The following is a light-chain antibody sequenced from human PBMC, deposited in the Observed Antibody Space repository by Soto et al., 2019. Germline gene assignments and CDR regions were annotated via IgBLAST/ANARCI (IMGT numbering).Light chain of an antibody. CDR2: MNN. Sequence: QSVLTQPPSASGNPGQTVTISCSGSSSNIGGNFVSWYQHVPGTAPKVLIFMNNHRPSGVPDRFSGSKSGTSASLAISGLRSEDESDYYCAAWDDSLEGVLFGGGTKVTVL. CDR3: AAWDDSLEGVL. CDR1: SSNIGGNF. J-gene: IGLJ2*01. V-gene: IGLV1-47*01.